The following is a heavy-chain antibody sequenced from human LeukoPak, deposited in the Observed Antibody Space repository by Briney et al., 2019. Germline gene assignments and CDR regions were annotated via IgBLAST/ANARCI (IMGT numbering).Heavy chain of an antibody. D-gene: IGHD6-19*01. CDR2: IYYSGST. V-gene: IGHV4-59*08. CDR3: AQTSGWGYFDY. Sequence: SETLSLTCTVSGGSISSYYWSWIRQPPGKGLEWIGYIYYSGSTNYNPSLKSRVTISVDTSKNQFSLKLSSVTAADTAVYYCAQTSGWGYFDYWGQGTLVTVSS. CDR1: GGSISSYY. J-gene: IGHJ4*02.